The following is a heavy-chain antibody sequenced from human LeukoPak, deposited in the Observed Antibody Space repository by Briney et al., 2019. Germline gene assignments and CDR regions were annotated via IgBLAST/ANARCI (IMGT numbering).Heavy chain of an antibody. J-gene: IGHJ5*02. CDR3: ARTTYYYGSGTLNWFDP. CDR2: IYHSGST. CDR1: GGSISSGGYY. Sequence: PSETLSLTCTVSGGSISSGGYYWSWIRQPPGKGLEWIGYIYHSGSTYYNPSLKSRVTISVDKSKNQFSLKLSSVTAADTAVYYCARTTYYYGSGTLNWFDPWGQGTLVTVSS. V-gene: IGHV4-30-2*01. D-gene: IGHD3-10*01.